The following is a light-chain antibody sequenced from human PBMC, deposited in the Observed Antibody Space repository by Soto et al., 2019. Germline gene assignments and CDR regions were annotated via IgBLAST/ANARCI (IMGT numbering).Light chain of an antibody. J-gene: IGKJ1*01. V-gene: IGKV3-15*01. CDR1: QTINNN. CDR3: QQYNIWPLWT. Sequence: VMTQAPATLSVSPGERATLSCRASQTINNNVAWYQLKDGQVPRLVIYGASTRATDVPARFSGGGSETEFTLTISSLQSEDFAVYFCQQYNIWPLWTFGQGTKVDIK. CDR2: GAS.